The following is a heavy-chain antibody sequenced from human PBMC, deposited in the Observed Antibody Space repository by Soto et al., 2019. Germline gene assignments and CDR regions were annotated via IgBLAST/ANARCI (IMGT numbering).Heavy chain of an antibody. V-gene: IGHV3-21*01. CDR1: VVRFNSYA. CDR2: ISSGSSYI. J-gene: IGHJ5*01. D-gene: IGHD3-10*01. CDR3: ARDILSGGAYPDS. Sequence: PWGYLRLSSSAYVVRFNSYAMNWVRQAPGKGLEWISSISSGSSYIYYAGSVKGRFTISRDNAKNSLFLQMNSLRADDTAVYYCARDILSGGAYPDSWGHGTKVTVS.